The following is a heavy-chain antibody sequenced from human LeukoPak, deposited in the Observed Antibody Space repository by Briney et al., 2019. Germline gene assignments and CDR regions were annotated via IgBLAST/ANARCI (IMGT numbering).Heavy chain of an antibody. J-gene: IGHJ4*02. D-gene: IGHD6-13*01. CDR1: GYTFTSYA. V-gene: IGHV7-4-1*02. CDR3: ARANWGGIAAAGHFARY. Sequence: GASVKVSCKASGYTFTSYAMNWVRQAPGQGLEWMGWINTNTGNPTYAQGFTGRFVFSLDTSVSTAYLQISSLKAEDTAVYYCARANWGGIAAAGHFARYWGQGTLVTVSS. CDR2: INTNTGNP.